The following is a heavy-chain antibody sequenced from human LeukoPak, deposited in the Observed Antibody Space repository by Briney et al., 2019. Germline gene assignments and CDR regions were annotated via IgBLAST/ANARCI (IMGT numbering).Heavy chain of an antibody. V-gene: IGHV3-53*01. J-gene: IGHJ4*02. Sequence: GGSLRLSCAASGFTFSSYWMHWVRQAPGKGLGWVSVIYSGGSTYYADSVKGRFTISRDNSKNTLYLQMNSLRAEDTAVYYCAREISPHYFDYWGQGTLVTVSS. CDR1: GFTFSSYW. CDR3: AREISPHYFDY. CDR2: IYSGGST.